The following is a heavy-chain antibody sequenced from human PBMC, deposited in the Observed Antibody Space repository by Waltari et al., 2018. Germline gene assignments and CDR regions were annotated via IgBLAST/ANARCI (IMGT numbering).Heavy chain of an antibody. D-gene: IGHD1-26*01. CDR3: TSGSYLDYGVYYFDY. V-gene: IGHV3-33*01. J-gene: IGHJ4*02. CDR1: GFTFSSYG. CDR2: IWYDGSNK. Sequence: QVQLVESGGGVVQPGRSLRLSCAASGFTFSSYGMHWVRQAPGKGLEWVAVIWYDGSNKYYADSVKGRFTISRDNSKNTLYLQMNSLKTEDTAVYYCTSGSYLDYGVYYFDYWGQGTLVTVSS.